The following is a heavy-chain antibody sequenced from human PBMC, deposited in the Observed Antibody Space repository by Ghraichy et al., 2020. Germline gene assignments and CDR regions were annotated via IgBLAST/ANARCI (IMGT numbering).Heavy chain of an antibody. J-gene: IGHJ2*01. D-gene: IGHD1-26*01. Sequence: SQTLSLTCTVSGGSISSYYWSWVRQPPGKGLEWIGYRYYSGDTSYNPSLKSRVALSMDTSKNQFSLKLSSVTAADTAVYYCARVNTGTYDAFWYFDLWGRGTLVTVSS. CDR1: GGSISSYY. CDR2: RYYSGDT. V-gene: IGHV4-59*01. CDR3: ARVNTGTYDAFWYFDL.